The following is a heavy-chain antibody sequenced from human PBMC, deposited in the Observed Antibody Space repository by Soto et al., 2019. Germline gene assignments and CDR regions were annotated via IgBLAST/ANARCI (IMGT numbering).Heavy chain of an antibody. CDR2: ISYDGSNK. J-gene: IGHJ3*02. CDR1: GFTFSTYV. Sequence: QVQLVESGGGVVQPGRSLRLSCAASGFTFSTYVMHWVRQAPGKGLECVAVISYDGSNKYYADSVTGRFTISRDNSKNTRYRQMNSLRAEDTAVYYCARDRPQITIFEAFDIWGQGTMVTVSS. CDR3: ARDRPQITIFEAFDI. D-gene: IGHD3-3*01. V-gene: IGHV3-30*14.